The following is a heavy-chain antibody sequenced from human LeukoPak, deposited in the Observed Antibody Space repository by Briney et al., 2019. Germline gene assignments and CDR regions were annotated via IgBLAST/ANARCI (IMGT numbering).Heavy chain of an antibody. J-gene: IGHJ4*02. D-gene: IGHD6-19*01. CDR3: ARERIAVAAPFGY. CDR2: MNPNSGNT. CDR1: GYTFTGYY. Sequence: ASVKVSCKASGYTFTGYYMHWVRQATGQGLEWMGWMNPNSGNTGYAQKFQGRVTMTRNTSISTAYMELSSLRSEDTAVYYCARERIAVAAPFGYWGQGTLVTVSS. V-gene: IGHV1-8*02.